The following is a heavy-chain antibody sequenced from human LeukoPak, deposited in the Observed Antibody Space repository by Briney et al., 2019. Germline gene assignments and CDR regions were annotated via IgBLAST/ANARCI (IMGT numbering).Heavy chain of an antibody. Sequence: ASVKVSCKASGYSFVFFGVSWVRQAPGQGLEWMGWIDSHNGDRNYADKFQDRVAMTTDTSTTTSYMELRSLRSDDTAVYYCARAVSGSLYGDFDFWGQGTLVTVSA. CDR1: GYSFVFFG. J-gene: IGHJ4*02. V-gene: IGHV1-18*01. CDR3: ARAVSGSLYGDFDF. D-gene: IGHD1-26*01. CDR2: IDSHNGDR.